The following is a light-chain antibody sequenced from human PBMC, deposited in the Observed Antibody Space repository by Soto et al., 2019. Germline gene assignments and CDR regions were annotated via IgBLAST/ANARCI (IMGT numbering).Light chain of an antibody. CDR2: EVT. CDR3: CSYAGITTPVV. J-gene: IGLJ2*01. V-gene: IGLV2-23*02. CDR1: SSDVGSYNL. Sequence: QSALTQPASVSGSPGQSIAISCTGASSDVGSYNLVSWYQQHPGKAPKLMIYEVTKRPSGVSNRFSGSKSGNTASLTISGLQAEXXXDYYCCSYAGITTPVVFGGGTKLTVL.